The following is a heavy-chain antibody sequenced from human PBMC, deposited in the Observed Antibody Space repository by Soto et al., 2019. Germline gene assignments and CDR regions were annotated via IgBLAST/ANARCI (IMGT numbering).Heavy chain of an antibody. D-gene: IGHD5-18*01. CDR3: ARELWIPDY. Sequence: QITLKESGPTLVKPTQTLTLTCTFSGFSLSTSGVGVGWIRQPPGKALEWLALIYWDDDKRYSPSLKSRLTXXKDPSKNQVVLTMTNMDPVDTATYYCARELWIPDYWGQGTLVTVSS. CDR1: GFSLSTSGVG. V-gene: IGHV2-5*02. J-gene: IGHJ4*02. CDR2: IYWDDDK.